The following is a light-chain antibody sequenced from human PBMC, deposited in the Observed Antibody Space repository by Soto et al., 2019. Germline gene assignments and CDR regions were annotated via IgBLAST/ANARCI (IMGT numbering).Light chain of an antibody. CDR2: GAS. Sequence: EIVMTQSPGTLSVSPGERATLSCRASRGIRSNLAWYQQKPGQAPRLLIYGASTRATGIPARFSGSGSGTEFTLTISSLQSEDFAVYYCHQYNNWPPWTFGQGTKVDI. V-gene: IGKV3-15*01. J-gene: IGKJ1*01. CDR1: RGIRSN. CDR3: HQYNNWPPWT.